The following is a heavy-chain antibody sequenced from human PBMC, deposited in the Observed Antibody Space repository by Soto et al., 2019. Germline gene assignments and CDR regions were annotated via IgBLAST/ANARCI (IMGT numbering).Heavy chain of an antibody. V-gene: IGHV1-69*02. J-gene: IGHJ4*02. CDR3: ASSYGSGYRAFDY. Sequence: QVQLVQSGAEVKKPGSSVRVSCKASGDTFTFYSINWVRQAPGLGLEWMGRINPILSMSNYAQRFQARVTMTADKSTRTAYMELSSLRSEDTAMYYCASSYGSGYRAFDYWGQGALVTVSS. CDR1: GDTFTFYS. D-gene: IGHD3-10*01. CDR2: INPILSMS.